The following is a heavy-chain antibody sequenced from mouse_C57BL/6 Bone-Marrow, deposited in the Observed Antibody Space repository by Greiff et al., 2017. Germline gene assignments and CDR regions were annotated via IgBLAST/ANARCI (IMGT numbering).Heavy chain of an antibody. CDR3: TVVIIAWFAY. J-gene: IGHJ3*01. Sequence: EVQRVESGGGLVQPGGSMKLSCAASGFTFSDAWMDWVRQSPEKGLEWVAEIRNKANNHATYYAESVKGRFTISRDDSKSSVYLQMNSLRAEDTGIYYCTVVIIAWFAYWGQGTLVTVSA. CDR1: GFTFSDAW. V-gene: IGHV6-6*01. CDR2: IRNKANNHAT.